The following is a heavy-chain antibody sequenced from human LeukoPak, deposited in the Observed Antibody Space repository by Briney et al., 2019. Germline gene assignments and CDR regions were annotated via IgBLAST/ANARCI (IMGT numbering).Heavy chain of an antibody. CDR2: INPNSGGT. CDR3: ARGLPPYLDYDSTWYGMDV. V-gene: IGHV1-2*02. J-gene: IGHJ6*02. Sequence: ASVKVSCKASGYTFTGYYMHWVRQAPGQGLEWMGWINPNSGGTNYAQKFQGRVTMTRDTSISTAYMELSRLRTDDTAVYYCARGLPPYLDYDSTWYGMDVWGQGTTVTVSS. D-gene: IGHD3-22*01. CDR1: GYTFTGYY.